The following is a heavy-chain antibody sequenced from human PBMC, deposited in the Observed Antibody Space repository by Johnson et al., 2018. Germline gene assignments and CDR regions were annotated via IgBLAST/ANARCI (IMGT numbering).Heavy chain of an antibody. V-gene: IGHV1-69*02. Sequence: QVQLVQSGAAVKKPGSSGKVSCKASGGPFSSYTINWVRQTPGQGLEWMGKIILLLGIANYAQKFQGRVTITANKSTNTVYMELISLRSEDTAVYYCARVGFYYYDSSHFLDACDIWGQGTMVTVSS. J-gene: IGHJ3*02. D-gene: IGHD3-22*01. CDR3: ARVGFYYYDSSHFLDACDI. CDR1: GGPFSSYT. CDR2: IILLLGIA.